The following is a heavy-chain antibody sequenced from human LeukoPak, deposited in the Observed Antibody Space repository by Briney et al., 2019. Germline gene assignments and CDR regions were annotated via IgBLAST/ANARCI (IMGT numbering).Heavy chain of an antibody. CDR2: ISAYNGNT. V-gene: IGHV1-18*01. CDR1: GYTFTSYG. CDR3: ARDRPYSSSSTVDY. Sequence: ASVKVSCKASGYTFTSYGISWVRQAPGQGLEWVGWISAYNGNTNYAQKLQGRVTMTTGTSTSTAYMELRSLRSDDTAVYYCARDRPYSSSSTVDYWGQGTLVTVSS. J-gene: IGHJ4*02. D-gene: IGHD6-13*01.